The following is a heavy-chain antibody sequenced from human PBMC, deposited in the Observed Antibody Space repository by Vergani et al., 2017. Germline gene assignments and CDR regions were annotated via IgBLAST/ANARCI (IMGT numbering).Heavy chain of an antibody. CDR3: ARARVVPAAIDY. CDR2: IYYSGST. V-gene: IGHV4-59*01. D-gene: IGHD2-2*01. Sequence: QVQLQESGPGLVKPSETLSLTCTVSGGSISSYYWSWIRQPPGKGLEWIGYIYYSGSTNYNPSLKSRVTISVDTSKNQFSLKLSSVTAEDTAVYYCARARVVPAAIDYWGQGTLVTVSS. CDR1: GGSISSYY. J-gene: IGHJ4*02.